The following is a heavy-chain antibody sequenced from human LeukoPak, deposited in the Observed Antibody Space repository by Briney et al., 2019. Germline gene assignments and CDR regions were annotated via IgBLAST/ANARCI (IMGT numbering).Heavy chain of an antibody. CDR1: GFRFDIYA. CDR3: AKTTGDFGLTIDY. CDR2: MTSPGNYI. V-gene: IGHV3-23*01. Sequence: GGALRLSCAASGFRFDIYAMTWVRQAPAKGVEWVSSMTSPGNYILYTDSVKGRFTISRDNFRNTLYLQMNSLRVEDTAIYYCAKTTGDFGLTIDYWGRGTLVTVSS. J-gene: IGHJ4*02. D-gene: IGHD4-17*01.